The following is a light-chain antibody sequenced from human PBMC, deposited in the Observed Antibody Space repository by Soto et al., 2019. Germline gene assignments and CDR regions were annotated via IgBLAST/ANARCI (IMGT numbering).Light chain of an antibody. V-gene: IGKV1-5*01. CDR3: QQYNLYSLT. Sequence: DIHRNQSPCTGPASVLERVTITSLASQSLSSWLAWYQQKPGKAPKLLIYDVSSLESGVPSRFSGSGSGTEFPLTISSLQPDDFPTSYCQQYNLYSLTFGQGTRLEIK. J-gene: IGKJ5*01. CDR2: DVS. CDR1: QSLSSW.